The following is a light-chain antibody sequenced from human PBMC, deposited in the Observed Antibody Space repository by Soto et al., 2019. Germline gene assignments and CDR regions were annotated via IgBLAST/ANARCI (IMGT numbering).Light chain of an antibody. V-gene: IGLV2-14*03. CDR1: SSDVGGYDY. CDR2: DVN. J-gene: IGLJ2*01. CDR3: SSYASSSPL. Sequence: QSALTQPASVSGSPGQSITISCTGTSSDVGGYDYVSWYQQHPGKAPKLMIYDVNNRPSGVSNRFSGSKSGNTASLIISGLQAEDEADYYCSSYASSSPLFGGGTKVTVL.